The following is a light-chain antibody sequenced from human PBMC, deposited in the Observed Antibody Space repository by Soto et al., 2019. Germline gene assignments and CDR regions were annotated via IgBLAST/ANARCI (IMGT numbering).Light chain of an antibody. CDR1: SSDVGGYNY. J-gene: IGLJ1*01. CDR2: EVS. Sequence: SAPTQPPSPSGAAGQAVTISRTGTSSDVGGYNYVSWYQQHPGKAPKLMIYEVSKRPSGVPDRFSGSKSGNTASLTVSGLQAEDEADYYCSSYAGSNNYVFGTGTKVTVL. CDR3: SSYAGSNNYV. V-gene: IGLV2-8*01.